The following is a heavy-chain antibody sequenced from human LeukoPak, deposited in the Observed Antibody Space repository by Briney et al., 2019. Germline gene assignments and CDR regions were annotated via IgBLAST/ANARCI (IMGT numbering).Heavy chain of an antibody. CDR3: STEDKYCTTTTCADY. D-gene: IGHD2-2*01. J-gene: IGHJ4*02. Sequence: ASVKVSCKASGYSFTTYYVHWVRQAPGQGLEWMGYMRPASGDSNFAQKFQDRVTMTRDTSVSTAYLELSRLTSDDTAVYYCSTEDKYCTTTTCADYWGQGTLVTVSS. CDR1: GYSFTTYY. CDR2: MRPASGDS. V-gene: IGHV1-2*02.